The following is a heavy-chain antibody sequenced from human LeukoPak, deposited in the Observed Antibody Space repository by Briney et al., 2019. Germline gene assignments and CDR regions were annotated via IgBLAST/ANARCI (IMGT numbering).Heavy chain of an antibody. D-gene: IGHD2-2*01. Sequence: ASVKVSCKASGYTFTGYYMHWVRQAPGQGLEWMGWINPNSGGTNYAQKFQGRVTMTRDTSISTAYMELSRLRSDDTAVYYCARVVSRIVVVPAAMVHDAFDIWGQGTMVTVSS. CDR1: GYTFTGYY. J-gene: IGHJ3*02. CDR2: INPNSGGT. V-gene: IGHV1-2*02. CDR3: ARVVSRIVVVPAAMVHDAFDI.